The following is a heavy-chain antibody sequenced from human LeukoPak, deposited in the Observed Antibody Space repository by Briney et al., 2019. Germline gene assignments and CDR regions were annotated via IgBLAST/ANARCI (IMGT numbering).Heavy chain of an antibody. D-gene: IGHD6-13*01. J-gene: IGHJ4*02. Sequence: ASETLSLTCAVSGGSISSSNWWSWVRQPPGKGLEWIGSIYHSGSTYYNPSLKSRVTISVDTSKNQFSLKLSSVTAADTAVYYCARDGRTWGYSSWYYFDYWGQGTLVTVSS. V-gene: IGHV4-4*02. CDR1: GGSISSSNW. CDR3: ARDGRTWGYSSWYYFDY. CDR2: IYHSGST.